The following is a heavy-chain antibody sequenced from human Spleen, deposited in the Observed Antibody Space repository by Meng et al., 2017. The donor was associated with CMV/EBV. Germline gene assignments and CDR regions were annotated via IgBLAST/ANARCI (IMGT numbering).Heavy chain of an antibody. Sequence: QGQLKGAGPGLLKPSETLSLTCTVSGGSISSYYWSWIRQPAGKGLEWTGRIYTSGSTNYNPSLKSRVTMSVDTSKNQFSLKLSSVTAADTAVYYCAREYQLLSGMYYFDYWGQGTLVTVSS. V-gene: IGHV4-4*07. CDR2: IYTSGST. CDR1: GGSISSYY. J-gene: IGHJ4*02. D-gene: IGHD2-2*01. CDR3: AREYQLLSGMYYFDY.